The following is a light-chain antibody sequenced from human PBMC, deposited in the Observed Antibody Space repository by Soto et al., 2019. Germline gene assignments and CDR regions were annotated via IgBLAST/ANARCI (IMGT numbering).Light chain of an antibody. CDR1: QSISSW. CDR2: KAS. V-gene: IGKV1-5*03. J-gene: IGKJ4*01. Sequence: DIQMTQSPSTLSASLGDRVTITCRASQSISSWLVWYQQKPGKAPKLLIYKASSLESGVTSRFSGSGSGTEFTLTITSLQPDDFATYYCQQYDSYSLTFGGGTRVEIK. CDR3: QQYDSYSLT.